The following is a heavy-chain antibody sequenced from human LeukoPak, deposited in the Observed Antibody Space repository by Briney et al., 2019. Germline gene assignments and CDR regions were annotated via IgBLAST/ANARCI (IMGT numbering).Heavy chain of an antibody. D-gene: IGHD3-22*01. Sequence: ASGKVSCKVSGYTLTELSMHWVRQAPGKGLEWMGGFDPEDGETIYAQKFQGRVTMTEDTSTDTAYMELSSLRSEDTAVYYCASTPRQDSSGYYYYWGQGTLVTVSS. CDR2: FDPEDGET. CDR1: GYTLTELS. V-gene: IGHV1-24*01. J-gene: IGHJ4*02. CDR3: ASTPRQDSSGYYYY.